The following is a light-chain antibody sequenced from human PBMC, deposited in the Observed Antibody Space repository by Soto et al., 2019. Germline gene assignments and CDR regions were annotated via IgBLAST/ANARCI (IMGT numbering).Light chain of an antibody. CDR1: QGIGVY. J-gene: IGKJ4*01. V-gene: IGKV1-27*01. Sequence: DILMTQSPSSLSASLGDRVTITCRASQGIGVYLAWFQQKPGNVPKLLIYAASTLQSGVLSRFSGSGSGTDVTLTISSLQPEDVATYYCQKYNSAPHTFGGGTKVEIK. CDR2: AAS. CDR3: QKYNSAPHT.